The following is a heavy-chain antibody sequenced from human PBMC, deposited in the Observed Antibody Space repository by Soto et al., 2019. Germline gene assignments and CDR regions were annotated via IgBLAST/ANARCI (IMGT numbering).Heavy chain of an antibody. V-gene: IGHV1-2*04. Sequence: VASVKVSCKASGYTFSDYYIHWVRQAPGQGLEWMGWINRDSGDTNYAQRFQGWVTITRDSSISTAYLELNRLRSDDTAVYYRARGGYTYGYSLDSWGQGTMVTVYS. CDR1: GYTFSDYY. CDR2: INRDSGDT. CDR3: ARGGYTYGYSLDS. D-gene: IGHD5-18*01. J-gene: IGHJ4*02.